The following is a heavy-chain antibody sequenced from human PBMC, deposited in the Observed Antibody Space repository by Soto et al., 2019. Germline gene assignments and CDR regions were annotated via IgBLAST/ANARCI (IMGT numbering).Heavy chain of an antibody. V-gene: IGHV4-59*08. CDR3: ARQPCSGGSCYSGEDAFDI. CDR1: GGSISSYY. J-gene: IGHJ3*02. Sequence: SETLSLTCTVSGGSISSYYWSWIRQPPGRGLEWIGYIYYSGSTNYNPSLKSRVTISVDTSKNQFSLKLSSVTAADTAVYYCARQPCSGGSCYSGEDAFDIWGQGTMVTVSS. D-gene: IGHD2-15*01. CDR2: IYYSGST.